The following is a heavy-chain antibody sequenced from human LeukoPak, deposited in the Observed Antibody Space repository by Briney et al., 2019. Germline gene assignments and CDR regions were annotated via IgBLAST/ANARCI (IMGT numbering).Heavy chain of an antibody. Sequence: SETLSLTCTVSGDSISSYYWSWIRQPAGKGLEWIGRLYTSGITNYNPSLKSRVTMSVDTSKNQFSLKLSSVTAADTAVYYCARDFWSGYYHFDYWGQGTLVTVSS. V-gene: IGHV4-4*07. CDR1: GDSISSYY. J-gene: IGHJ4*02. CDR3: ARDFWSGYYHFDY. CDR2: LYTSGIT. D-gene: IGHD3-3*01.